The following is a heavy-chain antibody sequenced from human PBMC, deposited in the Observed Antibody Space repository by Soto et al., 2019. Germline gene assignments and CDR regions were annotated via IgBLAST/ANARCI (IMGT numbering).Heavy chain of an antibody. D-gene: IGHD1-26*01. CDR3: ARVGGAGASLVYWFDP. CDR2: ISAYNGNT. Sequence: QVQLVQSGAEVKKPGASVKVSCKASGYTFTSYGISWVRQAPGQGLEWMGWISAYNGNTNYAQKLQGRVTMTTDTSTSTGYMELRSLRSDDTAVYYCARVGGAGASLVYWFDPWGQGTLVTVSS. J-gene: IGHJ5*02. V-gene: IGHV1-18*01. CDR1: GYTFTSYG.